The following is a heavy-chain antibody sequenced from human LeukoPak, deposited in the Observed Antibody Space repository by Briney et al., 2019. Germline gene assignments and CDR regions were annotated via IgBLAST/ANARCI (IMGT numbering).Heavy chain of an antibody. V-gene: IGHV3-7*01. CDR1: GFTFSSYW. D-gene: IGHD3-10*01. J-gene: IGHJ5*02. CDR2: IKQDVSEK. CDR3: ARVQRFGELLFDP. Sequence: GGSLRLSCAASGFTFSSYWMSWVRQAPGKGLEWVANIKQDVSEKYYVDSVKGRFTISRDNAKNSLYLQMNSLRAEDTAVYYCARVQRFGELLFDPWGQGTLVTVSS.